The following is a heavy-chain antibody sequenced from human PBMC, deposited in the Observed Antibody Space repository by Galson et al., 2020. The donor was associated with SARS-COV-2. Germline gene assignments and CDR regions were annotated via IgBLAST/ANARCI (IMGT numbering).Heavy chain of an antibody. CDR1: GYSISSGYY. CDR3: ARDGPGYTTRTPTYVDY. V-gene: IGHV4-38-2*02. Sequence: SETLSLTCTVSGYSISSGYYWGWIRQPPGRGLEWIGSIYHSGSTYYNPSLKSRVTISVDTSKNQFSLKLSSVTAADTAVYYCARDGPGYTTRTPTYVDYGGQGTLVTVSS. CDR2: IYHSGST. D-gene: IGHD3-16*02. J-gene: IGHJ4*02.